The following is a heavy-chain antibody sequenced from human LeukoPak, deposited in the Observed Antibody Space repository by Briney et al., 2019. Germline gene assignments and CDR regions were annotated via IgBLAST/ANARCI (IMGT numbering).Heavy chain of an antibody. CDR3: ARVLRDYYFDF. CDR2: ITSSSACI. CDR1: GFSFSGYN. J-gene: IGHJ4*02. Sequence: GGSLRLSCAASGFSFSGYNMNWVRQAPGKGLEWASSITSSSACIYHADSVKGRFTISRDNAKNSLYLQMNSLRAEDTAVYYCARVLRDYYFDFWGQGTLVTVSS. D-gene: IGHD3-9*01. V-gene: IGHV3-21*01.